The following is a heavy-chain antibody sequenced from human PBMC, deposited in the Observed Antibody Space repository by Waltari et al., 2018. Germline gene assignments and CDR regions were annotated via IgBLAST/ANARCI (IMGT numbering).Heavy chain of an antibody. Sequence: QVQLVESGGGVVQPGRSLRLSCVASGFTFSSYGMHWVRQAPGKGLEWVAVISYDGSNKYYADSVKGRFTISRDNSKNTLYLQMNSLRAEDTAVYYCAKARGGFWDPSYMDVWGKGTTVTVSS. D-gene: IGHD3-3*01. V-gene: IGHV3-30*18. CDR2: ISYDGSNK. J-gene: IGHJ6*03. CDR3: AKARGGFWDPSYMDV. CDR1: GFTFSSYG.